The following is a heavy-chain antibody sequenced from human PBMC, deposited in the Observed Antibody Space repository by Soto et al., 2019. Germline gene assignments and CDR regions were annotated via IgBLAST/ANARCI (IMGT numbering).Heavy chain of an antibody. CDR3: ARASGSSYRFDP. CDR1: GYTFTSYG. CDR2: ISAYNGNA. J-gene: IGHJ5*02. V-gene: IGHV1-18*01. D-gene: IGHD1-26*01. Sequence: QVQLVQSGAEVKKPGASVKVSCKASGYTFTSYGISWVRQAPGQGLEWMGWISAYNGNANYAQKLKGTVTITTATSTSTAYMELMTLRSDDTAVYYCARASGSSYRFDPWGQGTLVTVSS.